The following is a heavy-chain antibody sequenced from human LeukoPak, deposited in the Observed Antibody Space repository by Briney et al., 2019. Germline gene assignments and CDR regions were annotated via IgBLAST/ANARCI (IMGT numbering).Heavy chain of an antibody. Sequence: SETLSLTCTVSGGSISGYYWSWIRQPAGKGLEWIGRIYASGSTNYNPSLKSRVTMSVDTSKNQFSLKLSSVTAADTAVYYCAATMVQGVQRVWDAFDIWGQGTMVTVSS. V-gene: IGHV4-4*07. CDR2: IYASGST. CDR1: GGSISGYY. J-gene: IGHJ3*02. CDR3: AATMVQGVQRVWDAFDI. D-gene: IGHD3-10*01.